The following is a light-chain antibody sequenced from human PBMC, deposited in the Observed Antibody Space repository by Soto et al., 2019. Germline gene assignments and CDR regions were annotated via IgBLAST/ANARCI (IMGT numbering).Light chain of an antibody. V-gene: IGKV2-28*01. CDR1: QSLLHSNGYNY. CDR3: QQRNNWRDT. CDR2: LGS. J-gene: IGKJ5*01. Sequence: DIVMTQSPLSLPVTPGEPASISCRSSQSLLHSNGYNYLDWYLQKPGQSPQLLIYLGSNRASGVPARFSGSGAGTDFTLTISSLEPEDFAVYYCQQRNNWRDTFGQGTRLEIK.